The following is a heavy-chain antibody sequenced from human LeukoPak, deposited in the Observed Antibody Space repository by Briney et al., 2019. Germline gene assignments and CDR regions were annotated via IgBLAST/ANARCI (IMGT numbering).Heavy chain of an antibody. D-gene: IGHD2-2*01. V-gene: IGHV4-59*05. CDR2: IYYSGST. CDR1: GFTVSRNY. J-gene: IGHJ4*02. CDR3: ARRGRGGYCSSTSCYFDY. Sequence: GSLRLSCAASGFTVSRNYMSWVRQAPGKGLEWIGRIYYSGSTYYNPSLKSRATISVDTSKNQFSLKLSSVTAADRAVYCCARRGRGGYCSSTSCYFDYWGQGTLVTVSS.